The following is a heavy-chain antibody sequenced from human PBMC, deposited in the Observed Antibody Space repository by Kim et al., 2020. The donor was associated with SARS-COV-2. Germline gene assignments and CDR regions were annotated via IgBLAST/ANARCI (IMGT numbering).Heavy chain of an antibody. J-gene: IGHJ4*02. CDR3: ARDPPYSSGWYRGRYFDY. Sequence: GGSLRLSCAASGFTFSSYSMNWVRQAPGKGLEWVSYISSSSSTIYYTDSVKGRFTISRDNAKNSLYLQMNSLRDEDTAVYYCARDPPYSSGWYRGRYFDYWGQGTLVTVSS. V-gene: IGHV3-48*02. CDR2: ISSSSSTI. CDR1: GFTFSSYS. D-gene: IGHD6-19*01.